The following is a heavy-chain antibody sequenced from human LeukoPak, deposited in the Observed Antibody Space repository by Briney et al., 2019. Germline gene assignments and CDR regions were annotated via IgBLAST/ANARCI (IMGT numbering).Heavy chain of an antibody. D-gene: IGHD2-21*01. CDR3: ATRGDSPPFDY. CDR2: IYYSGST. V-gene: IGHV4-59*12. Sequence: SETLSLTCTVSGGSISSYYWSWIRQPPGKGLEWIGTIYYSGSTYYNPSLKSRVTISVDTSKNQFSLKLSSVTAADTAVYYCATRGDSPPFDYWGQGTLVTVSS. CDR1: GGSISSYY. J-gene: IGHJ4*02.